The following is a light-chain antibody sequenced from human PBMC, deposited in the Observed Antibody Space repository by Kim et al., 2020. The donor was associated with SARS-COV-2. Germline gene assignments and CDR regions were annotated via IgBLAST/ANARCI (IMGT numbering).Light chain of an antibody. CDR3: QKRNSWPVS. CDR2: DAS. CDR1: QSVSSS. Sequence: EIVLTQSPATLSLSPGDRATLSCRASQSVSSSLAWYHQKPGQAPRLLISDASNRATGIPARFSGSGSGTDFTLAISSLESEDFAVYYCQKRNSWPVSFGQGTRLEIK. J-gene: IGKJ5*01. V-gene: IGKV3-11*01.